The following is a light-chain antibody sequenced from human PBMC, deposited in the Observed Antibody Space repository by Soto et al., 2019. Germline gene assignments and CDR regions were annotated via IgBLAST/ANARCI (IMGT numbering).Light chain of an antibody. J-gene: IGKJ1*01. CDR3: QQYHNWPPT. CDR2: GAS. Sequence: EIVMTQSPATLSVSPGERATLSCRASQSVSSSLDWYQQKPGQAPRLLIYGASTRATGIPARFSGSGSGTEFTLTISSLQSEDFTIYYCQQYHNWPPTFGQGTKVEIK. V-gene: IGKV3-15*01. CDR1: QSVSSS.